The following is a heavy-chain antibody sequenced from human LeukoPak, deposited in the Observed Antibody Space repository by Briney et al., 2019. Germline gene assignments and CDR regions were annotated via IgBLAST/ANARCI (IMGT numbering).Heavy chain of an antibody. V-gene: IGHV4-59*01. CDR3: ARSDGYGLIGI. J-gene: IGHJ3*02. CDR1: GGSISSYY. D-gene: IGHD3-10*01. CDR2: IYYSGST. Sequence: PPEPLSLTCTVSGGSISSYYWSWIRQPPGKGLEWIGYIYYSGSTNYNPSLKSRVTISVDTSKNQFSLKLSSVTAADTAVYYCARSDGYGLIGIWGQGTMVTVSS.